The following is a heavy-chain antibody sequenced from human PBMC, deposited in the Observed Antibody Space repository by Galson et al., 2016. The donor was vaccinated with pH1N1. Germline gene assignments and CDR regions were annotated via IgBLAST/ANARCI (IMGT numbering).Heavy chain of an antibody. CDR1: GFPFEEYH. CDR3: IPFRWAHNWFDP. V-gene: IGHV3-49*02. J-gene: IGHJ5*02. D-gene: IGHD3-3*02. CDR2: IRSTVYGETT. Sequence: SLRLSCAASGFPFEEYHIFWVRQAPDMGLEWVSFIRSTVYGETTEYAASAKGRFVISRDNSKRVAYLQMNSLKTEDTAQYYCIPFRWAHNWFDPWGQGYLVIVSS.